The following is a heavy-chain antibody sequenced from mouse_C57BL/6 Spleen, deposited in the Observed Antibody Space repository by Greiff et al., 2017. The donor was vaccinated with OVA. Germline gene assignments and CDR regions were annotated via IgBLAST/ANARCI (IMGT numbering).Heavy chain of an antibody. CDR2: IYPRSGNT. Sequence: QVQLQQSGAELARPGASVKLSCKASGYTFTSYGISWVKQRTGQGLEGIGEIYPRSGNTYYNEKFKGKATLTADKSSSTAYMELRSLTSEDSAVYFCARRPDYLFDYWGQGTTLTVSS. J-gene: IGHJ2*01. CDR1: GYTFTSYG. D-gene: IGHD2-4*01. V-gene: IGHV1-81*01. CDR3: ARRPDYLFDY.